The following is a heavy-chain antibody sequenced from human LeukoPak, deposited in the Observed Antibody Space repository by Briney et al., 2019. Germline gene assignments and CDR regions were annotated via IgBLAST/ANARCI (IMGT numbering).Heavy chain of an antibody. D-gene: IGHD3-16*01. CDR2: ISSNSDNT. V-gene: IGHV1-18*01. Sequence: ASVTVSFKATGYTFTSYGISWVRQAPGQGLEWVGWISSNSDNTNYGQKFQGRVTMTTDTSTSTAYMELRSLRSDDTAVYFCARDWGSIKAITDYWGQGTLVTVSS. CDR3: ARDWGSIKAITDY. J-gene: IGHJ4*02. CDR1: GYTFTSYG.